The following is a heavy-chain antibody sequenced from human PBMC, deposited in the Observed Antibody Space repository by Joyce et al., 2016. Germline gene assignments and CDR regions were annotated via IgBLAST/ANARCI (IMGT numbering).Heavy chain of an antibody. D-gene: IGHD2-2*01. CDR2: ISYDGSDK. V-gene: IGHV3-30*03. J-gene: IGHJ4*02. CDR1: GFIFSSYG. Sequence: QVQLVESGGGVVQPGRSLRLSCAASGFIFSSYGIHWVRQGPGKGLEWVAVISYDGSDKFYADSVKGRFTISRDNSKNTLYLQMDNLRADDTAVYYCARDRWDYALYYFFDHWGQGTLVTVSS. CDR3: ARDRWDYALYYFFDH.